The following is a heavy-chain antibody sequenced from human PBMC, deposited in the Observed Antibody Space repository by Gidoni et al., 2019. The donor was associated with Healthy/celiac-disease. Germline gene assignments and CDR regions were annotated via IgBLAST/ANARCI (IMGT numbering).Heavy chain of an antibody. Sequence: QVQLVQSGAEVKKPGASVKVSCKASGGTFSSYAISWVRKAPGQGLEWMGGIIPIFGTANYAQKFQGRVTITADESTSTAYMELSSLRSEDTAVYYCARGGGFGELLTAGAFDIWGQGTMVTVSS. J-gene: IGHJ3*02. CDR3: ARGGGFGELLTAGAFDI. CDR1: GGTFSSYA. D-gene: IGHD3-10*01. V-gene: IGHV1-69*01. CDR2: IIPIFGTA.